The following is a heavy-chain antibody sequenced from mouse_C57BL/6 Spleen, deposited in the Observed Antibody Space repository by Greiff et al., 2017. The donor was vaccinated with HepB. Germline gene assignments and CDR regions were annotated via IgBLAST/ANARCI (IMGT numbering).Heavy chain of an antibody. J-gene: IGHJ3*01. V-gene: IGHV1-82*01. CDR2: IYPGDGDT. Sequence: VQLQQSGPELVKPGASVKISCKASGYAFSSSWMNWVKQRPGKGLEWIGRIYPGDGDTNYNGKFKGKATLTADKSSSTAYMQLSSLTSEDSAVYFCAPHYYGSSHWFAYWGQGTLVTVSA. CDR1: GYAFSSSW. D-gene: IGHD1-1*01. CDR3: APHYYGSSHWFAY.